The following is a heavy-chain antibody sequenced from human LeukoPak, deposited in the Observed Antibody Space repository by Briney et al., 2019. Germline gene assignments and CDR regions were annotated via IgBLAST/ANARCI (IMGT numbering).Heavy chain of an antibody. Sequence: SETLSLTCTVSGGSISSYYWSWIRQPAGKGLEWIGRIYTSGSTNYNPSLKSRVTMSVDTSKNQFSLKLSSVTAADTAVYYCARDGPTVVPADDAPSRATFDLWGRGTLVTVSS. D-gene: IGHD2-2*01. CDR1: GGSISSYY. V-gene: IGHV4-4*07. CDR2: IYTSGST. CDR3: ARDGPTVVPADDAPSRATFDL. J-gene: IGHJ2*01.